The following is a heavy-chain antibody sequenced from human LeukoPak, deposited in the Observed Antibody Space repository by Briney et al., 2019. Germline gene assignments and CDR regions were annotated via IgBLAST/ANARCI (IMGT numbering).Heavy chain of an antibody. CDR2: IRYDGSNK. Sequence: GGSLRLSCAASGFTFSSYGMHWVRQAPGKGLEWVAFIRYDGSNKYYADSVKGRFTISRDNSKNTLYLQMNSLRAEDTAVYYCAKETDYQYYLDYWGQGPRVTVPS. CDR3: AKETDYQYYLDY. CDR1: GFTFSSYG. J-gene: IGHJ4*02. D-gene: IGHD4-11*01. V-gene: IGHV3-30*02.